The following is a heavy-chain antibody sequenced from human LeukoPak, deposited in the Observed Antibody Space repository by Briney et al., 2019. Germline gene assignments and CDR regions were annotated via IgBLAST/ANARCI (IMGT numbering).Heavy chain of an antibody. CDR2: IYYSGST. V-gene: IGHV4-59*01. D-gene: IGHD3-10*01. CDR3: ARAPTMVRGVGFDY. CDR1: RGSLSSCY. J-gene: IGHJ4*02. Sequence: SETLSLTCTLSRGSLSSCYWSWIRQPPGKGLEWIGYIYYSGSTNYNPSLKSRVTISVDASKNQFSLKLSSVTAADTAVYYCARAPTMVRGVGFDYWGQGTLVTV.